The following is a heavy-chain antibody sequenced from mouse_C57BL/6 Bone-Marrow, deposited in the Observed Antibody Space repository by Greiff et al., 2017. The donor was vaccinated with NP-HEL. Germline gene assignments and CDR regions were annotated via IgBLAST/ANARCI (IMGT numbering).Heavy chain of an antibody. CDR3: TQTAQATGVFDY. CDR1: GFTFSDAW. Sequence: DVKLQESGGGLVQPGGSMKLSCAASGFTFSDAWMDWVRQSPEKGLEWVAEIRNKANNHATYYAESVKGRFTISRDDSKSSVYLQMNSLRAEDTGIYYCTQTAQATGVFDYWGQGTTLTVSS. V-gene: IGHV6-6*01. D-gene: IGHD3-2*02. CDR2: IRNKANNHAT. J-gene: IGHJ2*01.